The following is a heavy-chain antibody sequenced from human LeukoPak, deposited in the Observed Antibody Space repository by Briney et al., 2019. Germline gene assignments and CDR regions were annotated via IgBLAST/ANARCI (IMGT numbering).Heavy chain of an antibody. CDR1: GGSISSYY. Sequence: SETLSLTCTVSGGSISSYYWSWIRQPPGKGLEWIGYIYYSGSTNYNPSLKSRVTISVDTSKNQFSLKLSSVTAADTAVYYCARLTRTYYYDSSGYHRGLFDYWGQGTLVTVSS. CDR2: IYYSGST. V-gene: IGHV4-59*01. D-gene: IGHD3-22*01. CDR3: ARLTRTYYYDSSGYHRGLFDY. J-gene: IGHJ4*02.